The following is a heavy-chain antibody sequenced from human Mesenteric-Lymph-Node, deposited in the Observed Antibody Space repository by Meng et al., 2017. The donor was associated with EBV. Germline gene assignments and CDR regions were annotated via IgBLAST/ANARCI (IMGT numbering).Heavy chain of an antibody. D-gene: IGHD4-17*01. J-gene: IGHJ4*02. CDR1: GGSFRGDY. CDR2: INAGEST. Sequence: GRPQQRGAVMLKPSETLSLTCAVYGGSFRGDYWTWIRQPPGKGLEWIGEINAGESTNYNPSLKSRVTMSIDTSKNQFSLKLSSVTAADTAVCYCARTIAGEYGDYVVPLDYWGQGTLVTVSS. V-gene: IGHV4-34*01. CDR3: ARTIAGEYGDYVVPLDY.